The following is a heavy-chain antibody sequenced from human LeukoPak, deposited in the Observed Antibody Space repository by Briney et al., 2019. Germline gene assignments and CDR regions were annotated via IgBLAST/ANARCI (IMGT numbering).Heavy chain of an antibody. J-gene: IGHJ4*02. D-gene: IGHD6-19*01. CDR3: TRATAVAFDY. Sequence: GGSLRLSCAASGFTFSTYWMHWVRQAPGKGLVWVSRINPDGTSTSNADSVKGRFTISRDNAKNTVYLQVNSLSAEDTAVYYCTRATAVAFDYWGQGTLVTV. CDR1: GFTFSTYW. CDR2: INPDGTST. V-gene: IGHV3-74*01.